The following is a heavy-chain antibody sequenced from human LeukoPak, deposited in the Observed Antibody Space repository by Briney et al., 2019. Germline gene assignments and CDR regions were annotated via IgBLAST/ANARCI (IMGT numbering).Heavy chain of an antibody. D-gene: IGHD6-13*01. CDR2: SPYSGSS. CDR1: GGYIGTNY. CDR3: ARSDTHHIHSSSWHFDY. J-gene: IGHJ4*02. Sequence: PSETLSLTCSVSGGYIGTNYWSWIRQVPGKGLEWIGYSPYSGSSNYNPSLKSRVTISVDTSKTQFSLYLNSVTAADTAVYYCARSDTHHIHSSSWHFDYWGQGTLVTVSS. V-gene: IGHV4-59*01.